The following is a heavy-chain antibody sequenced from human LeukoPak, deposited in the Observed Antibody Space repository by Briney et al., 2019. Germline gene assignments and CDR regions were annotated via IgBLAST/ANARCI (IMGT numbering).Heavy chain of an antibody. Sequence: GGSLRLSCAASGFTFSNAWMSWVRQAPGKGLEGVGRIKSKTDGGTTDYAAPVKGGFTISRDDSKNTLYLQMNSLKTEDTAVYYCTTDIALVRPHNGYYGMDVWGQGTTVTVSS. V-gene: IGHV3-15*01. J-gene: IGHJ6*02. CDR2: IKSKTDGGTT. CDR3: TTDIALVRPHNGYYGMDV. D-gene: IGHD3-10*01. CDR1: GFTFSNAW.